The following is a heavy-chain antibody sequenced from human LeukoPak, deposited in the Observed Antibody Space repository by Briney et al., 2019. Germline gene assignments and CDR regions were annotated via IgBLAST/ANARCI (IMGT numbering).Heavy chain of an antibody. Sequence: SETLSLTCTVSGVSISSSNYYWYWGWIRQLPGKGLEWVGSIHYTGTTYYNPSLKSRVTTSVDTSKNQFSLNLNSVTAADTAVYYCAREEDTAMALGDYWGQGTLVTVSS. D-gene: IGHD5-18*01. J-gene: IGHJ4*02. V-gene: IGHV4-39*02. CDR1: GVSISSSNYY. CDR3: AREEDTAMALGDY. CDR2: IHYTGTT.